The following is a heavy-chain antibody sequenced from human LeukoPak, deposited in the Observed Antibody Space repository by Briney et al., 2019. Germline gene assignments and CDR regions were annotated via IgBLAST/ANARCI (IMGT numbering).Heavy chain of an antibody. V-gene: IGHV4-39*01. Sequence: PSETLSLTCSVSGGSISRSTYYWGWIRQPPGKGLEWIGSIHYSGSTYYNPSLKSRVTISVDTSKNQFSLKLNSVTAADTAVYYCARVPRTRDGYRYYYGMDVWGQGTTVTVSS. CDR3: ARVPRTRDGYRYYYGMDV. CDR2: IHYSGST. D-gene: IGHD5-24*01. CDR1: GGSISRSTYY. J-gene: IGHJ6*02.